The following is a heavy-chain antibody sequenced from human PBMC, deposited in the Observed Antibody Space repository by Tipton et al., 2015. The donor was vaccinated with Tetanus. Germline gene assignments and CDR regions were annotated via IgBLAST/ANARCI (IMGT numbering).Heavy chain of an antibody. Sequence: TLSLTCTVSGGSVNSGTYYWSWIRQPPGKGLEWIGCIYYSGSTNYNPSLKSRVAISVDTSKNQFSLKLSSVTAADTAVYYCARAGGGSWGNFDYWGQGTLVTVSS. J-gene: IGHJ4*02. CDR1: GGSVNSGTYY. V-gene: IGHV4-61*01. D-gene: IGHD6-13*01. CDR2: IYYSGST. CDR3: ARAGGGSWGNFDY.